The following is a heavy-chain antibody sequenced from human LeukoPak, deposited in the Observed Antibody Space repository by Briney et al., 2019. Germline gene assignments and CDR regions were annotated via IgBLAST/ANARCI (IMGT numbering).Heavy chain of an antibody. CDR3: AKGFCSNTGCPTKHYEYV. CDR1: GFTFSSYA. J-gene: IGHJ2*01. V-gene: IGHV3-23*01. Sequence: SGGSLRLSCAASGFTFSSYAMSWVRQAPGKGLEWVSAISGSGGSTYYADSVKGRFTISRDNSKNTLYLQMNSLRAEDTAVHYCAKGFCSNTGCPTKHYEYVWGRGTLVTVSS. CDR2: ISGSGGST. D-gene: IGHD2-2*01.